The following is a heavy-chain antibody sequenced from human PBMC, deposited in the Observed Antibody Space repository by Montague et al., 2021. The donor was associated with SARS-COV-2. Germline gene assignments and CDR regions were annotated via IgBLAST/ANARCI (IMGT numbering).Heavy chain of an antibody. CDR1: GGSISSSSNY. CDR3: ARRGWSGELL. Sequence: SETLSLTCSVSGGSISSSSNYWGWIRQPPGKGLEWIGNIYYSGSTHYKSSLKSRVTISVDTSKNQFSLKLSSVTAADTAVYYCARRGWSGELLWGQGTLVTVSS. V-gene: IGHV4-39*01. D-gene: IGHD3-10*01. J-gene: IGHJ4*02. CDR2: IYYSGST.